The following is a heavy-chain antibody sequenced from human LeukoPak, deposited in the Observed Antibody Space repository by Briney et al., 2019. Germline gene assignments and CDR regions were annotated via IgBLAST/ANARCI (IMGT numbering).Heavy chain of an antibody. CDR2: INPSGGST. CDR3: ARRGIVGATPDY. CDR1: GYTFTSYY. Sequence: ASVKVSCKASGYTFTSYYMHWVRQAPGQGLEWMGIINPSGGSTSYAQKFQGRATMTRDTSTSTVYMELSSLRSEDTAVYYCARRGIVGATPDYWGQGTLVTVSS. J-gene: IGHJ4*02. V-gene: IGHV1-46*01. D-gene: IGHD1-26*01.